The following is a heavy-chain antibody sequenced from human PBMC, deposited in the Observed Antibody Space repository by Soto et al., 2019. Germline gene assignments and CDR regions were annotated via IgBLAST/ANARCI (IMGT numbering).Heavy chain of an antibody. CDR3: ARVRRGYSYGPSFDY. Sequence: QVQLQQWGAGLLKPSETLSLTCAVYGGSFSGYYWSWIRQPPGKGLEWIGEINHSGSTNYNPSLKSRVTISVDTSKNQFSLKLSSVTAADTAVYYCARVRRGYSYGPSFDYWGQGTLVTVSS. V-gene: IGHV4-34*01. D-gene: IGHD5-18*01. CDR2: INHSGST. J-gene: IGHJ4*02. CDR1: GGSFSGYY.